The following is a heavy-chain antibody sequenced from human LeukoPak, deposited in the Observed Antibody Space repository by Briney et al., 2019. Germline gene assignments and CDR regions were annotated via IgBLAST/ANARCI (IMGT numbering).Heavy chain of an antibody. J-gene: IGHJ4*02. Sequence: PSETLSLTCTVSGGSISSSSYYWGWIRQPPGKGLEWIGSICYSGSTYYNPSLKSRVTISVDTSKNQFSLKLSSVTAADTAMYYCARAGNRGSYVDYWGQGTLVTVSS. D-gene: IGHD1-26*01. CDR1: GGSISSSSYY. V-gene: IGHV4-39*01. CDR3: ARAGNRGSYVDY. CDR2: ICYSGST.